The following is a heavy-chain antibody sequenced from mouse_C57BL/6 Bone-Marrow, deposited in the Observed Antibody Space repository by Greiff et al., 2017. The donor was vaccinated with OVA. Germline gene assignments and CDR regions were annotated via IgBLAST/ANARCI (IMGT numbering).Heavy chain of an antibody. CDR3: ARNYGSSLYAMDY. Sequence: EVMLVESGGDLVKPGGSLKLSCAASGFTFSSYGMSWVRQTPDKRLEWVATISSGGSYTYYPDSVKVRFTISRDNAKNTLYLQMSSLKSEDTAMYYCARNYGSSLYAMDYWGQGTSVTVSS. J-gene: IGHJ4*01. V-gene: IGHV5-6*01. CDR2: ISSGGSYT. D-gene: IGHD1-1*01. CDR1: GFTFSSYG.